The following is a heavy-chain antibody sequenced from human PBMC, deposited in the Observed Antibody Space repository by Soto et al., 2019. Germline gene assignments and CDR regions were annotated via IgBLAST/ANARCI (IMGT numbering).Heavy chain of an antibody. D-gene: IGHD6-19*01. V-gene: IGHV4-34*01. Sequence: SETLSLTCAVYGESFSGYIWTWIRQTPGKGLQGIGQINHSGSASYNPSLKSRVTISVHTSNSQFSLELSSVTAADTAVYYCARGLITGSHYSGGWYYFDSWGQGTQVT. CDR3: ARGLITGSHYSGGWYYFDS. CDR1: GESFSGYI. J-gene: IGHJ4*02. CDR2: INHSGSA.